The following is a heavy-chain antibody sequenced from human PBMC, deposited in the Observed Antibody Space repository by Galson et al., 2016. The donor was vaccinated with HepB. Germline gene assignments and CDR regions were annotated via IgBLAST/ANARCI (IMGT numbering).Heavy chain of an antibody. CDR3: ARAYDNYGDEYFYGVDV. D-gene: IGHD5-24*01. CDR1: GYTFMTYG. V-gene: IGHV1-18*01. J-gene: IGHJ6*02. Sequence: SVKVSCKASGYTFMTYGISWVRQAPGQGLEWMGRISVNNGNTNYAQKFQGRVFMTTDTATSTAYLEVRGLRSDDTAVYYCARAYDNYGDEYFYGVDVWGQGTTVTVSS. CDR2: ISVNNGNT.